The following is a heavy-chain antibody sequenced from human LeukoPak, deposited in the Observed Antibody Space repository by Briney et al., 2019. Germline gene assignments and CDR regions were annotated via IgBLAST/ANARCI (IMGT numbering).Heavy chain of an antibody. Sequence: ASVKVSCKASGYTFTSYGISSVRQAPGQGLEWMGWISAYNGNTNYAQKLQGRVTMTTDTSTSTAYMELRSLRSDDTAVYYCASGDIPPRSYYYYGMDVWGQGTTVTVSS. CDR1: GYTFTSYG. D-gene: IGHD7-27*01. V-gene: IGHV1-18*01. J-gene: IGHJ6*02. CDR2: ISAYNGNT. CDR3: ASGDIPPRSYYYYGMDV.